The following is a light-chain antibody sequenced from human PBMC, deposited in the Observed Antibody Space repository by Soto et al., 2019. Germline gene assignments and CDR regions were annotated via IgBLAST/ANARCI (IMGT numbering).Light chain of an antibody. CDR2: GNS. V-gene: IGLV1-40*01. CDR3: QSYDSSLSGHVV. Sequence: QSVLTQPPSVYGAPGQRVTISCTGSSSNIGAGYDVHGYQQLPGTAPKLLIYGNSNRPSGVPDRFSGSKSGTSASLAITGLQAEDEADYYCQSYDSSLSGHVVFGGGTKLTVL. J-gene: IGLJ2*01. CDR1: SSNIGAGYD.